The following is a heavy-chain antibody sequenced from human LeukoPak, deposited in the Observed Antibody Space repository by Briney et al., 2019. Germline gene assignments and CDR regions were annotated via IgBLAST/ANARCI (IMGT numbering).Heavy chain of an antibody. Sequence: GGPLRLSCAASGFTFSSYSMNWVRKAPGKGLEWVSSISSSSSYIYYADSVKGRFTISRDNAKNSLYLQMNSLRAEDTAVYYCARDRITMIGPADAFDIWGQGTMVTVSS. D-gene: IGHD3-22*01. J-gene: IGHJ3*02. CDR3: ARDRITMIGPADAFDI. CDR1: GFTFSSYS. CDR2: ISSSSSYI. V-gene: IGHV3-21*01.